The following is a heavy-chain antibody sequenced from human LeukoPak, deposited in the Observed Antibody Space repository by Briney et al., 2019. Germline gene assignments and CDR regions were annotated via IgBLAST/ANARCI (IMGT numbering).Heavy chain of an antibody. Sequence: GASVKVSCKASGYTFTSYGISWAQQAPGQGLEWMGWISAYNGNTNYAQKLQGRVTMTTDTSTSTAYMELRSLRSDDTAVYYCARDDPTYYDILTGYYEPFDYWGQGTLVTVSS. D-gene: IGHD3-9*01. J-gene: IGHJ4*02. V-gene: IGHV1-18*01. CDR2: ISAYNGNT. CDR3: ARDDPTYYDILTGYYEPFDY. CDR1: GYTFTSYG.